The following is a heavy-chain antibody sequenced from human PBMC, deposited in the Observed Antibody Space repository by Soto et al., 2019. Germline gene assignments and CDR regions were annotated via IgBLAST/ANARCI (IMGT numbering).Heavy chain of an antibody. CDR2: INPSGGST. CDR3: ARDGYGSGSYWYPKWFDP. J-gene: IGHJ5*02. D-gene: IGHD3-10*01. CDR1: GYTFTSYY. Sequence: ASVKVSCKASGYTFTSYYMHWVRQAPGQGLEWMGIINPSGGSTSYAQKFQGRVTMTRDTSTSTVYMELSSLRSEDTAVYYCARDGYGSGSYWYPKWFDPWGQGTLVNVSS. V-gene: IGHV1-46*01.